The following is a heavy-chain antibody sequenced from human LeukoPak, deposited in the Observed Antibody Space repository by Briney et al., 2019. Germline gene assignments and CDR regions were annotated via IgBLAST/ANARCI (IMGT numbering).Heavy chain of an antibody. CDR1: GGSISTFS. V-gene: IGHV4-59*01. Sequence: SETLSLTCTVSGGSISTFSWSWIRQFPGKGLEWIGSIYIKSTNYNPSLKSRVAISVDASKNQFSLRLDSVTTADTAVYYCARDTTVASGMQYWGQGTLVTVSS. CDR2: IYIKST. CDR3: ARDTTVASGMQY. J-gene: IGHJ4*02. D-gene: IGHD6-19*01.